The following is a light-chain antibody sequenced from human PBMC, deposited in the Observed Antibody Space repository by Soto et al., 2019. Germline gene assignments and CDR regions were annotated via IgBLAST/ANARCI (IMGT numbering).Light chain of an antibody. V-gene: IGKV3-15*01. J-gene: IGKJ2*01. Sequence: EIVMTQSPATLSVSPGERATLSCRASQSVSSNLAWYQQKPGQAPRLLIYGASTRATGMPARFSGSVSGTEFTLPISSLQSEDFAVYYCQQYNNWPYTFGQGTKLEIK. CDR1: QSVSSN. CDR2: GAS. CDR3: QQYNNWPYT.